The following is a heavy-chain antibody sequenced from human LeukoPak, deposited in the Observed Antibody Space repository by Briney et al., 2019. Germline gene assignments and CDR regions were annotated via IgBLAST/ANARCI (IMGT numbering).Heavy chain of an antibody. V-gene: IGHV3-66*02. J-gene: IGHJ3*02. CDR1: GFTVSSNY. CDR2: IYSGGST. Sequence: PGGSLRLSCAASGFTVSSNYMSWVRQAPGKGLEWVSVIYSGGSTYYADSVKGRFTISRDNSKNTLYLQMNSLRAEDTVVYYCASETTVVHDAFDIWGQGTMVTVSS. D-gene: IGHD4-23*01. CDR3: ASETTVVHDAFDI.